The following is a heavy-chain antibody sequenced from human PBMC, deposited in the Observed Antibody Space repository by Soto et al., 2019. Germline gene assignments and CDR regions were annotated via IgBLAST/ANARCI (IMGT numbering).Heavy chain of an antibody. CDR3: ARGATVTQYDY. J-gene: IGHJ4*02. CDR2: ISYSGTT. CDR1: GFSFSLGSFY. Sequence: PSEPLYLTCTVSGFSFSLGSFYWAWIRQPPGKGLEWIGFISYSGTTNYNPSLKSRVTISVDTSRSQISLMVSSLTAADTALYYCARGATVTQYDYWGQGTLVNVSA. V-gene: IGHV4-61*01. D-gene: IGHD4-17*01.